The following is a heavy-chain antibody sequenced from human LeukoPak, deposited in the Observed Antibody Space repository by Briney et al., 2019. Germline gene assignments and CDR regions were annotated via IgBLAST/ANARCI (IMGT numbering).Heavy chain of an antibody. J-gene: IGHJ6*03. Sequence: ASEKVSCKASGYTFTSNGITWVRRAPRPRLEWLGWISAYYGNTNNAHNLQDRVTMTTDTSTRTAYMELRSLRSDDTAVYYCARDSPYDSSGYYLGYYYYYYMDVWGKGTTVTVSS. V-gene: IGHV1-18*01. CDR1: GYTFTSNG. CDR3: ARDSPYDSSGYYLGYYYYYYMDV. D-gene: IGHD3-22*01. CDR2: ISAYYGNT.